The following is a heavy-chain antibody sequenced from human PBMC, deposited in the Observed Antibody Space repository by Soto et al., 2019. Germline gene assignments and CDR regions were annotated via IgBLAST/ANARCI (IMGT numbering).Heavy chain of an antibody. D-gene: IGHD4-17*01. V-gene: IGHV3-74*01. CDR2: VNGDGSST. Sequence: GGSLRLSCAASGFSFNNYWMHWVRQAPGKRLVWVSRVNGDGSSTAYADSVEGRFTISRDNAKNTLCLQVTSLRVEDTAVYYCARETTVTKYYYFDYWGQGTLVTVSS. J-gene: IGHJ4*02. CDR1: GFSFNNYW. CDR3: ARETTVTKYYYFDY.